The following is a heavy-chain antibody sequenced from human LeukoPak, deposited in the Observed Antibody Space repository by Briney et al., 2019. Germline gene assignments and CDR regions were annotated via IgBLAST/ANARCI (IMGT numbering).Heavy chain of an antibody. J-gene: IGHJ4*02. CDR1: GYTFTSYD. D-gene: IGHD3-10*01. Sequence: ASVKVSCKASGYTFTSYDINWVGQATGQGLEWMGWMNPNSGNTGYAQKFQGRVTMTRNTSISTAYMELSSLRSEDTAVYYCARVFFYYGSGGSGVDYWGQGTLVTVSS. V-gene: IGHV1-8*01. CDR3: ARVFFYYGSGGSGVDY. CDR2: MNPNSGNT.